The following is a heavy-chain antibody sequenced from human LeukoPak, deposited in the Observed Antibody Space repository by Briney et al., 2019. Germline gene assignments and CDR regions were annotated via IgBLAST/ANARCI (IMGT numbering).Heavy chain of an antibody. CDR1: GGTFSSST. D-gene: IGHD6-19*01. V-gene: IGHV1-69*13. J-gene: IGHJ6*03. CDR2: IIPIFGTA. Sequence: GASVKVSCKASGGTFSSSTISWVRQAPGQGLEWMGGIIPIFGTANYAQKFQGRVTITADESTSTAYMEQSSLRSEDTAVYYCARAGRHSSAWYGDDYYYYYMDVWGKGTTVTISS. CDR3: ARAGRHSSAWYGDDYYYYYMDV.